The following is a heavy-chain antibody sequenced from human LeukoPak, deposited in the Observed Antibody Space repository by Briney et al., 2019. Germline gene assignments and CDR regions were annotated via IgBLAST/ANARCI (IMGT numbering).Heavy chain of an antibody. CDR1: GYTFTGYY. V-gene: IGHV1-2*02. CDR2: INPNSGGT. J-gene: IGHJ6*03. Sequence: ASVKVSCKASGYTFTGYYMHWVRQAPGQGLEWMGWINPNSGGTNYAQKFQGRVTMTRDTSISTAYMELSRLRSDDTAVYYCARDSFDYYYMDVWGKGTTVTVSS. CDR3: ARDSFDYYYMDV.